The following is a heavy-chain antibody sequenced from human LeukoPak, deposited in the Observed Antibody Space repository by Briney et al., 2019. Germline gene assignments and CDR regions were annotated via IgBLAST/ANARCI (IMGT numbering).Heavy chain of an antibody. CDR1: GFTFSSYE. CDR2: ISSSGSTI. V-gene: IGHV3-48*03. J-gene: IGHJ6*02. D-gene: IGHD3-16*01. CDR3: ARALGGYYGMDV. Sequence: PGGSLRLSCAASGFTFSSYEMNWVRQAPGKGLEWVSYISSSGSTIYYADSVKGRFTISRDNAKNSLYLQMNSLRAEDTAVYYCARALGGYYGMDVWGQGTTVTVSS.